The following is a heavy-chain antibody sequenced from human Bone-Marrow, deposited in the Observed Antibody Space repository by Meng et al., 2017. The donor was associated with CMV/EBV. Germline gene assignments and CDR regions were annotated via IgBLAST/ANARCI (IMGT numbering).Heavy chain of an antibody. J-gene: IGHJ4*02. Sequence: SEPLSLTCTVSGGSVSSGSYYWSWIRQPPGKGLEWIGYIYYSGSTYYNPSLKSRVTISVDTSKNQFSLKLSSVTAADTAVYYCARSGEVEVYYFDYWGQGTLVTVSS. CDR3: ARSGEVEVYYFDY. CDR1: GGSVSSGSYY. CDR2: IYYSGST. V-gene: IGHV4-61*01. D-gene: IGHD5-24*01.